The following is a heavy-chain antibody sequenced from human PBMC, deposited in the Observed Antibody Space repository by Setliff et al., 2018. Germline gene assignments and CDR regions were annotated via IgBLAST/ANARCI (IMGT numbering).Heavy chain of an antibody. CDR2: MYSSGST. Sequence: SETLSLTCTVSGGPINSGRYYWGWIRQPPGKGLEWIGSMYSSGSTYYNPSLRSRVTISVDTSQNQFSLKLSSVTAADTAAYYCASHPRVTIFGVVAFDYWGQGILVTVSS. V-gene: IGHV4-39*01. D-gene: IGHD3-3*01. J-gene: IGHJ4*02. CDR3: ASHPRVTIFGVVAFDY. CDR1: GGPINSGRYY.